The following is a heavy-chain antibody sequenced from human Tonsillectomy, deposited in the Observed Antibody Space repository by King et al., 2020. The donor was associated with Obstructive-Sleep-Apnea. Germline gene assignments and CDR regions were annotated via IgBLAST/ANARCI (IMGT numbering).Heavy chain of an antibody. J-gene: IGHJ4*02. D-gene: IGHD1-26*01. CDR1: GYSISSGYY. Sequence: VQLQESGPGLVKPSETLSLTCTVSGYSISSGYYWGWIRPPPGKGLEWIGSIYHSGSTYYNPSLKSRVTISVDTSKNQFSLKLSSVTAADTAVYYCARVGVGATTLWGQGTLVTVSS. CDR2: IYHSGST. V-gene: IGHV4-38-2*02. CDR3: ARVGVGATTL.